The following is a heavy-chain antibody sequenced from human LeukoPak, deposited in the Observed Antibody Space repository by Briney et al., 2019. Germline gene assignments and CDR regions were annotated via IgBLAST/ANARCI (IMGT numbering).Heavy chain of an antibody. D-gene: IGHD3-22*01. CDR2: IIPIFGTA. CDR1: GGTFSSYA. J-gene: IGHJ4*02. V-gene: IGHV1-69*05. CDR3: ARPSYYYDSPFDY. Sequence: SVKVSCKASGGTFSSYAISWVRQAPGQGLEWMGGIIPIFGTANYAQKFQGRVTITTDESTSTAYKELSSLRSEDTAVYYCARPSYYYDSPFDYWGQGTLVTVSS.